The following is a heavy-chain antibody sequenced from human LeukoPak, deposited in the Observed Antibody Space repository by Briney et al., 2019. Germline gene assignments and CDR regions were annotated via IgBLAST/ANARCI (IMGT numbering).Heavy chain of an antibody. D-gene: IGHD3-3*01. CDR2: IYHSGST. Sequence: SETLSLTCTVSGYSISSGYYWGWIRQPPGKGLEWIGSIYHSGSTYYNPSLKSRVTISVDTSKNQFSLKLSSVTAADTAVYYCARGGTIFGRGYMDVWGKGTTVTVSS. CDR1: GYSISSGYY. CDR3: ARGGTIFGRGYMDV. J-gene: IGHJ6*03. V-gene: IGHV4-38-2*02.